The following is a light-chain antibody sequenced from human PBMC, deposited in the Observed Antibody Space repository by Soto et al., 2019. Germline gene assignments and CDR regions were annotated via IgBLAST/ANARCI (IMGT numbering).Light chain of an antibody. J-gene: IGKJ3*01. V-gene: IGKV4-1*01. Sequence: VMTQSPDSLAVSLGEGATVDCKSSQSVLYSSNNKNYLAWYQQKPGQPPKLLIYWASTRESGVPDRFSGSKSGNTASLTISGLQAADEADYYCSLYTSENTDVFGTGT. CDR3: SLYTSENTDV. CDR1: QSVLYSSNNKNY. CDR2: WAS.